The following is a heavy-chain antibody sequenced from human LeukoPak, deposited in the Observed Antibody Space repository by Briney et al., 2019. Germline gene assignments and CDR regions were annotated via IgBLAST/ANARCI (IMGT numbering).Heavy chain of an antibody. CDR1: GFAFRSYA. D-gene: IGHD6-6*01. J-gene: IGHJ4*02. Sequence: PGGSLRLSCAASGFAFRSYAMHWVRQAPGKGLEWVAVISYDGSNKYYADSVKGRFTISRDNSKNTLYLQMNSLRAEDTAVYYCARSYSRSLKFDYWGQGTLVTVSS. CDR2: ISYDGSNK. V-gene: IGHV3-30*04. CDR3: ARSYSRSLKFDY.